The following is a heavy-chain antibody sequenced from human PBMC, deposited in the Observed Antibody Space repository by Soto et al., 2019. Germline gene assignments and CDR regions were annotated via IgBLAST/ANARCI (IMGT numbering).Heavy chain of an antibody. CDR2: IGVSGDTT. CDR1: GFTFSSYA. Sequence: EVQLLESGGGLVQPGGSLRLSCAASGFTFSSYAMSWVRQAPGKGLEWVSAIGVSGDTTYYADSVKGRFTISRDNSKNTLYLTMGSLRAEETAVDYCAKVRRFGELGSLDWGQGTMVTVSS. CDR3: AKVRRFGELGSLD. V-gene: IGHV3-23*01. J-gene: IGHJ4*02. D-gene: IGHD3-10*01.